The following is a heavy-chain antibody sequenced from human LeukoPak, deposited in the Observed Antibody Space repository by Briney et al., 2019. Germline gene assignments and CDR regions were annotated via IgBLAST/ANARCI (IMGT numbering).Heavy chain of an antibody. Sequence: GGSLRLSCAASGFTFSSYWMSWVRQAPGKGLEWVAVISYDGSNKYYADSVKGRFTISRDNSKNTLYLQMNSLRAEDTAVYYCASEDLGFYGGYEDYWGQGTLVTVSS. CDR2: ISYDGSNK. CDR1: GFTFSSYW. V-gene: IGHV3-30-3*01. D-gene: IGHD5-12*01. J-gene: IGHJ4*02. CDR3: ASEDLGFYGGYEDY.